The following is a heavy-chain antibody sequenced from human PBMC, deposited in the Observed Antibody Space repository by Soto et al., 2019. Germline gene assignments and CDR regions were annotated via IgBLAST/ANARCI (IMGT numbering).Heavy chain of an antibody. CDR3: ATNVDTLLWMDYYYGMDV. Sequence: ASVKVSCKASGYTFTSYYMHWVRQAPGQGLEWMGIINPSGGSTSYAQKFQGRVTMTRDTSTSTVYMELSSLRSEDTAVYYWATNVDTLLWMDYYYGMDVWGQGTTVTVSS. D-gene: IGHD5-18*01. V-gene: IGHV1-46*01. J-gene: IGHJ6*02. CDR2: INPSGGST. CDR1: GYTFTSYY.